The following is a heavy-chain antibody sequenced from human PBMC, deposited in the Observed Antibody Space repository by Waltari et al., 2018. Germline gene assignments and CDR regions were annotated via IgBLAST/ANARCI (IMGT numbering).Heavy chain of an antibody. Sequence: QVQLQQWGAGLLKPSETLSLTCAVYGGSFSGYYWSWIRQPPGKGLEWIGEINHNGSNHHNPAPKRPGNQSVDPAKKQFFLKLRFGTAGDTAVYYCARGVVVTAAIDYWGQGTLGIVSS. V-gene: IGHV4-34*01. CDR2: INHNGSN. CDR1: GGSFSGYY. D-gene: IGHD2-2*01. CDR3: ARGVVVTAAIDY. J-gene: IGHJ4*02.